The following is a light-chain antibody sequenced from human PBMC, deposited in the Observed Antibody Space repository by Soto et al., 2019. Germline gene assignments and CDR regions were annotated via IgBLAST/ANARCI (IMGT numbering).Light chain of an antibody. Sequence: DIQMTQSPSSLSASVGDRDTISCRASQSIRSYLNWYQQKPGKAPKLLIYAASSLQSGVPSRFSGRGSETDFTLTITSLQPEDFTTYYCQQSYSTPWTFGQGTKVEIK. CDR1: QSIRSY. V-gene: IGKV1-39*01. CDR2: AAS. J-gene: IGKJ1*01. CDR3: QQSYSTPWT.